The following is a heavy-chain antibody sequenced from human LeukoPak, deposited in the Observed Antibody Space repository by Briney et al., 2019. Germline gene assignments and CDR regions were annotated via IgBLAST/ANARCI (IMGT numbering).Heavy chain of an antibody. CDR1: GFTFRSYR. V-gene: IGHV3-74*01. CDR3: ARDPENKDAFDI. D-gene: IGHD1-14*01. CDR2: INFDGSST. J-gene: IGHJ3*02. Sequence: GGSLRLSCAASGFTFRSYRMHWVRQAPGKGLVWVSRINFDGSSTSYADSVKGRFTISRDNAKNTLFLQMNSLRAEDTAVYYCARDPENKDAFDIWGQGTMVTVSS.